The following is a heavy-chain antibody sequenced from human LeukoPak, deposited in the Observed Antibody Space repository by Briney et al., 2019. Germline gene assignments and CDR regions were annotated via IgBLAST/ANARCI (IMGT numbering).Heavy chain of an antibody. CDR2: IYSSGNT. CDR3: ARKAGADWYFGL. Sequence: SETLSLTCTVSGGSISNYYWSWFRQPPGKGLEWMGYIYSSGNTNYNPSLNSRVTISADTPENQFSLKLSSVTAADTAVYYCARKAGADWYFGLWGRGTLVTVSS. J-gene: IGHJ2*01. D-gene: IGHD6-13*01. V-gene: IGHV4-59*08. CDR1: GGSISNYY.